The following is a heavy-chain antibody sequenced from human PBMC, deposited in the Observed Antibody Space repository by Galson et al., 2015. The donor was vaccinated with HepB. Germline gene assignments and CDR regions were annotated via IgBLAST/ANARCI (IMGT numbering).Heavy chain of an antibody. CDR3: TRRRDYGDYQRYNYYGMDV. CDR1: GYTFTNYW. J-gene: IGHJ6*01. CDR2: IYPDDSDT. V-gene: IGHV5-51*03. Sequence: QSGAEVKKPGESLKISCKGFGYTFTNYWIAWVRRVPGKGLEWMGNIYPDDSDTRYSPSFQGQVTISADRSISTVYLQWNSLKASDTATYHCTRRRDYGDYQRYNYYGMDVWGQGTTVTVSS. D-gene: IGHD4-17*01.